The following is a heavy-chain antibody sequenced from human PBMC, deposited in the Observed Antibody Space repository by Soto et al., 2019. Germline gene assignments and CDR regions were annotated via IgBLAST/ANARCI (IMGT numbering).Heavy chain of an antibody. Sequence: GGSLRLSCAASGFPFSSYWMSWIRQAPGKGLEWVANIKEDGSEKNYVDSVKGRFTISRDNAKNSLYLQTNSLRAEDTAVYYCARGRSVEMATNSAPPEPPGVGGQGTVVTVSS. CDR1: GFPFSSYW. D-gene: IGHD5-12*01. CDR2: IKEDGSEK. CDR3: ARGRSVEMATNSAPPEPPGV. J-gene: IGHJ4*02. V-gene: IGHV3-7*05.